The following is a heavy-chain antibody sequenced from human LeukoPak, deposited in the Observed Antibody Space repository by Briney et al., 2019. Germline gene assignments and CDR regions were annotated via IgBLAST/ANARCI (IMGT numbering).Heavy chain of an antibody. CDR3: VRDRSPGYFDY. CDR2: INWNGGKT. D-gene: IGHD3-10*01. V-gene: IGHV3-20*04. CDR1: GFTFDDYG. J-gene: IGHJ4*02. Sequence: GGSLRLSCAASGFTFDDYGMSWVRQAPGKGLEWVSSINWNGGKTGYSDSVKGRFTISRDNAKNSLYLQMNSLRAEDTAVYYCVRDRSPGYFDYWGQGTLVTVSS.